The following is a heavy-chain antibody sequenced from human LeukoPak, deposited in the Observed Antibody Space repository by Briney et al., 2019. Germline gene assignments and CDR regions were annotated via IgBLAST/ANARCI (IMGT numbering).Heavy chain of an antibody. CDR2: IYYSGST. V-gene: IGHV4-59*08. D-gene: IGHD2-2*01. CDR1: GGSISSYY. Sequence: SETLSLTCTVSGGSISSYYWSWIRQPPGKGLEWIGYIYYSGSTNYNPSLKSRVTISVDTSKNQFSLKLSSVTAADTAVYYCARRYCSSTSCYYFDYWGQGTLVTVSS. CDR3: ARRYCSSTSCYYFDY. J-gene: IGHJ4*02.